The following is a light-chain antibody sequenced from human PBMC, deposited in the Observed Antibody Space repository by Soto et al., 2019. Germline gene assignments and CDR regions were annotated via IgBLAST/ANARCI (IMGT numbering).Light chain of an antibody. J-gene: IGKJ2*01. CDR2: KVS. CDR1: QSLVYSNGVTY. CDR3: MQGTHWPYT. V-gene: IGKV2-30*01. Sequence: DVVMTQSPLSLPVTLGQPASISCRSSQSLVYSNGVTYLSWFQQRPGQSPRRLIHKVSNRDSGVTDRLSGSASGTDFTLKISRVEAEDVGVYYCMQGTHWPYTFGQGTKLEIK.